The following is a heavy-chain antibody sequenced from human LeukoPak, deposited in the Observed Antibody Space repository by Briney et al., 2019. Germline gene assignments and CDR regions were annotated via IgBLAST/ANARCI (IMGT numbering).Heavy chain of an antibody. D-gene: IGHD5-12*01. Sequence: PSETLSLTCTVSGGSISSYYWSWIRQPPGKGLEWIGYIYYSGSTNYNPSLKSRVTISVDTSKNQFSLKLSSVTAADTAVYYCARHQPLALLNSAHEGYFDYWGQGTLVTVSS. J-gene: IGHJ4*02. CDR1: GGSISSYY. CDR3: ARHQPLALLNSAHEGYFDY. CDR2: IYYSGST. V-gene: IGHV4-59*08.